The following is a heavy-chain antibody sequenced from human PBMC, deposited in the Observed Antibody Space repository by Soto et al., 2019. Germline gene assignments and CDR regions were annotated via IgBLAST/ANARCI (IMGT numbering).Heavy chain of an antibody. CDR1: GFTFRDYG. Sequence: EVQLLESGGGLVQPGGSRRLSCAASGFTFRDYGMSWVRQAPGKGLEWVSGISGGATYYADSVKGRFVISRDDSKSTRYLEMDSLGVEYTVVSDCAKDSGWTAADWGQGAVVTGSS. CDR3: AKDSGWTAAD. CDR2: ISGGAT. V-gene: IGHV3-23*01. D-gene: IGHD3-10*01. J-gene: IGHJ4*02.